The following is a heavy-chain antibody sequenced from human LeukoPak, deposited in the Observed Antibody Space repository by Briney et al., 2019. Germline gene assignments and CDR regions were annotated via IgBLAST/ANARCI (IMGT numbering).Heavy chain of an antibody. V-gene: IGHV1-18*01. D-gene: IGHD5-18*01. J-gene: IGHJ5*02. CDR2: ISAYNGNT. CDR3: ARDRAAMVTAWFDH. Sequence: ASVTVSFKASGYTFTSYGISWVRQAPGQGLEWMGWISAYNGNTNYAQKLQGRVTMTTDTSTSTAYMELRSLRSDDTAVYYCARDRAAMVTAWFDHWGQGTLVTVSS. CDR1: GYTFTSYG.